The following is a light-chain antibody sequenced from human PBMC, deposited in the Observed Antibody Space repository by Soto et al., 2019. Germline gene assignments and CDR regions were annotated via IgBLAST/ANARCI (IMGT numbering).Light chain of an antibody. Sequence: DIQMTQSPSTLPAKKGDRVTITCRASQSISNWLAWYQQKPGTAPKVLIYHASNLQSGVPSRFSGSGSGTEFTLTITSLQPEDCATYYCQQTYATPITFGQGTRLEI. CDR1: QSISNW. J-gene: IGKJ5*01. CDR3: QQTYATPIT. V-gene: IGKV1-5*01. CDR2: HAS.